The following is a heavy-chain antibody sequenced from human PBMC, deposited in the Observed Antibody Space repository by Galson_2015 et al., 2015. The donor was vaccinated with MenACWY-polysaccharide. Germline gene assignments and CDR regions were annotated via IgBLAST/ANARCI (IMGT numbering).Heavy chain of an antibody. D-gene: IGHD2-21*01. Sequence: SLRLSCAASGFRINTYYMNWVRQTPGRGLEWVSSISNSGDDMQYTVSVRGQFTISRDIAKNSLFLQMNSLGVEDTAIYYCAKDIHLYGRDVCGPGTTVTVS. CDR1: GFRINTYY. J-gene: IGHJ6*02. CDR2: ISNSGDDM. V-gene: IGHV3-21*06. CDR3: AKDIHLYGRDV.